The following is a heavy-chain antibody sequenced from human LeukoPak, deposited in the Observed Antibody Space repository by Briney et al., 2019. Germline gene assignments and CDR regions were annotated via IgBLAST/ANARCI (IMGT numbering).Heavy chain of an antibody. CDR3: ARDSAGSDSSLSGYFDY. Sequence: GASVKVSCKASGYTFTSYGISWVRQAPGQGLEWMGWISAYNGNTNYAQKLQGRVTMTTDTSTSTAYMELRSLRSDDTAVYYCARDSAGSDSSLSGYFDYWGQGTLVTVSS. J-gene: IGHJ4*02. CDR1: GYTFTSYG. V-gene: IGHV1-18*01. CDR2: ISAYNGNT. D-gene: IGHD6-6*01.